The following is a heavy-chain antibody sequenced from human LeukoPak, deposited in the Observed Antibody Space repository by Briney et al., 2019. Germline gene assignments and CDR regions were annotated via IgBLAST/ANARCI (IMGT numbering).Heavy chain of an antibody. J-gene: IGHJ4*02. D-gene: IGHD4-17*01. CDR1: GGSISSYY. CDR2: ISGSGGST. Sequence: PSETLSLTCTVSGGSISSYYWSWIRQPPGKGLEWVSAISGSGGSTYYADSVKGRFTISRGNSKNTLYPQMNSLRAEDTAVYYCAKVTTYGDYYFDYWGQGTLVTVSS. CDR3: AKVTTYGDYYFDY. V-gene: IGHV3-23*01.